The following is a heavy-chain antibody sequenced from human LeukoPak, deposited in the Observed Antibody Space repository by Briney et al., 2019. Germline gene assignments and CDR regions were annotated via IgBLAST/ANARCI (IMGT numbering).Heavy chain of an antibody. CDR3: AKDRAAGSSSCDY. D-gene: IGHD6-13*01. V-gene: IGHV3-30*18. Sequence: GGSLRLSCAASGFTFSSYGMPWVRQAPGKGLEWVAVISYDGSNKYYADSVKGRFTISRDNSKNTLYLQMNSLRAEDTAVYYCAKDRAAGSSSCDYWGQGTLVTVSS. J-gene: IGHJ4*02. CDR1: GFTFSSYG. CDR2: ISYDGSNK.